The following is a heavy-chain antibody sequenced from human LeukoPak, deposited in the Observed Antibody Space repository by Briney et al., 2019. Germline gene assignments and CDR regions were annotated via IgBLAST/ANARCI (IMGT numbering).Heavy chain of an antibody. CDR1: GGSTSSSSYY. CDR3: AGDLLYSSGWGIDY. CDR2: IYYSGST. Sequence: PSETLSLTCTVSGGSTSSSSYYWGWIRQPPGKGLEWIGSIYYSGSTYYNPSLKSRVTISVDTSKNQFSLKLSSVTAADTAVYYCAGDLLYSSGWGIDYWGQGTLVTVSS. D-gene: IGHD6-19*01. V-gene: IGHV4-39*07. J-gene: IGHJ4*02.